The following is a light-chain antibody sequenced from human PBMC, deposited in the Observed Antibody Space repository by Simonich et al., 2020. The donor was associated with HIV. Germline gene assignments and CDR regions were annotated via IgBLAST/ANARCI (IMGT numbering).Light chain of an antibody. J-gene: IGKJ1*01. CDR2: WAS. CDR1: QIVLYSSYNKTY. V-gene: IGKV4-1*01. Sequence: DIVMTQSPESLAVSLGEQATINCKSRQIVLYSSYNKTYLAWFQQKPGQPPQLLIYWASTRESGVPDRFSGSGSGTDFTLTISSLQAEDVAVYYCQQYYSIPRTFGQGTKVEIK. CDR3: QQYYSIPRT.